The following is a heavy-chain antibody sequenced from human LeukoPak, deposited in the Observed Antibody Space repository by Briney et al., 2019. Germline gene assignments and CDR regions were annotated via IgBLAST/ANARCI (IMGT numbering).Heavy chain of an antibody. CDR2: VYYSGST. V-gene: IGHV4-59*01. J-gene: IGHJ4*02. CDR3: ATNTGTVFDY. CDR1: SGFITAYY. Sequence: SETLSLTCSVSSGFITAYYWSWIRQPPGKGLEWIGYVYYSGSTEYNPSLRSRVTISLEMSTHQFSLNLTSVTAADAAVYYCATNTGTVFDYWGQGALVTVSS. D-gene: IGHD7-27*01.